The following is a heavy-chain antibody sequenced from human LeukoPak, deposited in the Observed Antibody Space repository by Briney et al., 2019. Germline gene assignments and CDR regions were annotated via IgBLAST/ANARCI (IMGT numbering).Heavy chain of an antibody. CDR1: GGSLSSYF. J-gene: IGHJ4*02. V-gene: IGHV4-4*07. Sequence: PAGTLSLTCTVSGGSLSSYFWSWLRQPAGKGLEWIGRIYTSGSTNYNPSLMSRGTISVHKSKHQLSLQLSSVTAADTAVYYCARDQGSLPFDYWGQGTLVTVSS. D-gene: IGHD3-16*02. CDR3: ARDQGSLPFDY. CDR2: IYTSGST.